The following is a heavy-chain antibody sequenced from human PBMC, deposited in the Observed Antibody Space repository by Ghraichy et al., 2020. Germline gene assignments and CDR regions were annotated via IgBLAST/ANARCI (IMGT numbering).Heavy chain of an antibody. CDR3: ARVQGVVPALYYFDY. D-gene: IGHD2-2*01. CDR2: INGANGNT. V-gene: IGHV1-3*01. Sequence: ASVKVSCKASGYTFTRHPLHWVRQAPGQGLEWMGWINGANGNTRYSQEFQGRLTITRDTSASTAYMELTNLRSEDTAVYYCARVQGVVPALYYFDYWRQGTLVTVSS. CDR1: GYTFTRHP. J-gene: IGHJ4*02.